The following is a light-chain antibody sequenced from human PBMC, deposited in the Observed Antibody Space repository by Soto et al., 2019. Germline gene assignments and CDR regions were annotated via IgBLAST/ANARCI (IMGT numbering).Light chain of an antibody. CDR2: EVS. V-gene: IGLV2-14*01. Sequence: QSALTQPASVSGSPGQSITISCTGTSSDVGGYNYVSWYQHHPGKAPKLMIYEVSSRPSGVSNRFSGSKSGNTASLTISGLQAEDEADYYCSSYTSSSTVLFGGGTKVTVL. J-gene: IGLJ2*01. CDR3: SSYTSSSTVL. CDR1: SSDVGGYNY.